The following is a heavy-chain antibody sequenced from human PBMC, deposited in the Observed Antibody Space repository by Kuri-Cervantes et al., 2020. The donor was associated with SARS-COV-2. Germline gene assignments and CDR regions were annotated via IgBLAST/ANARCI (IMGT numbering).Heavy chain of an antibody. V-gene: IGHV3-30*18. CDR2: ISYDGSNK. CDR3: AKDVGYFGGMDV. Sequence: GESLKISCAASGFTFSSYGMHWVRQAPGKGLEWVVVISYDGSNKYYADSVKGRFTISRDNSKNTLYLQMNSLRAEDTAVYYCAKDVGYFGGMDVWGQGTTVTVSS. J-gene: IGHJ6*02. D-gene: IGHD3-9*01. CDR1: GFTFSSYG.